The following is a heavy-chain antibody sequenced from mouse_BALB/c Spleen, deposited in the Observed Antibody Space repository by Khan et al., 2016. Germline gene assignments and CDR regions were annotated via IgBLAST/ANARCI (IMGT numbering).Heavy chain of an antibody. CDR1: GFNIKDTY. D-gene: IGHD1-1*01. V-gene: IGHV14-3*02. J-gene: IGHJ2*01. Sequence: VQLQQSGAELVKPGASVKLSCTASGFNIKDTYMHWVKQRPEQGLEWIGRIDPANGNTKYDPKFQGKATITADTSSNTAYLQPSSRTSEDTAVYYCASTVVADFDYWGQGTTLTVSS. CDR3: ASTVVADFDY. CDR2: IDPANGNT.